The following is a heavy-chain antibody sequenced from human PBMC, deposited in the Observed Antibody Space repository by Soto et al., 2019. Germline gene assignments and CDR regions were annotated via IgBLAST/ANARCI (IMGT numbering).Heavy chain of an antibody. J-gene: IGHJ5*02. CDR1: GGSISSYY. Sequence: SETLSLTCTVSGGSISSYYWSWIRQPPGKGLEWIWYIYYSGGTNYNPSLKSRVTISVDTSKNRFTLKLGSVTAADTAVYYCARDLRRWAPGYYDFWSGWSSAQDEVRFDPWGQGTLVTVSS. CDR3: ARDLRRWAPGYYDFWSGWSSAQDEVRFDP. V-gene: IGHV4-59*01. D-gene: IGHD3-3*01. CDR2: IYYSGGT.